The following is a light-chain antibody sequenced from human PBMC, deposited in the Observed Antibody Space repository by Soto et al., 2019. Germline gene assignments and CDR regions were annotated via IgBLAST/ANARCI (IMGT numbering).Light chain of an antibody. J-gene: IGKJ1*01. CDR3: QHYNSWA. Sequence: DVQMTQSPSTLSASVGDRVTITCRASQTIGSLLAWYQQKPGKAPNLLIYKASSLESGVPSRFSGSGFGTEFTLTITGLQPDDFAYYYYQHYNSWAFGQGTKVEI. CDR1: QTIGSL. V-gene: IGKV1-5*03. CDR2: KAS.